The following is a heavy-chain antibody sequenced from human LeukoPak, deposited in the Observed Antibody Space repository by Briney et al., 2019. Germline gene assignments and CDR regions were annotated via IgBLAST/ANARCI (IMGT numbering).Heavy chain of an antibody. Sequence: SETRSLTCTVSGDSISSSYWSWIRQPPGKRLEWVGYVHYTGKTNYNPSLNNRATISVDMSKNQFSLTLTSVTVADTAMYYCARGYYDRSGSSNPFDSWGQGTLVTVSS. CDR3: ARGYYDRSGSSNPFDS. CDR2: VHYTGKT. D-gene: IGHD3-22*01. V-gene: IGHV4-59*01. CDR1: GDSISSSY. J-gene: IGHJ4*02.